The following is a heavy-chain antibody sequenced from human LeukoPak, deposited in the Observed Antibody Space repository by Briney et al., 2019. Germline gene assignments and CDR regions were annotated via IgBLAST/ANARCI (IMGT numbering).Heavy chain of an antibody. CDR1: GYTFTGYY. CDR3: ARDALYPRGYYDSSGYYYAT. J-gene: IGHJ5*02. V-gene: IGHV1-2*02. CDR2: INPNSGGT. D-gene: IGHD3-22*01. Sequence: ASVKVSCKASGYTFTGYYMHWVRQAPGQGLERMGWINPNSGGTNYAQKFQGRVTMTRDTSISTAYMELSRLRSDDTAVYYCARDALYPRGYYDSSGYYYATWGQGTLVTVSS.